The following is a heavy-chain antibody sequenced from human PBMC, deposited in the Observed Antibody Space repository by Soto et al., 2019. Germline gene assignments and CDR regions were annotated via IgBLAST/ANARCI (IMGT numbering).Heavy chain of an antibody. J-gene: IGHJ4*02. CDR2: IWFDGSNK. CDR3: ARGQLAAATTYFDL. CDR1: GFTFSSYA. D-gene: IGHD2-15*01. Sequence: QVHLVESGGGVVQPGGSLRLSCAASGFTFSSYAIHWVRQAPGKGLEWVAIIWFDGSNKYYADSVKGRFSISRDNSKNTLFLQMDSLRAEDTAVYYCARGQLAAATTYFDLWGQGTLVIVSS. V-gene: IGHV3-33*01.